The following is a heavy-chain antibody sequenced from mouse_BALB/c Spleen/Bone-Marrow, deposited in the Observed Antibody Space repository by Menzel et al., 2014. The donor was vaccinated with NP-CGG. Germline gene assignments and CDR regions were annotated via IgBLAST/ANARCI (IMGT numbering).Heavy chain of an antibody. Sequence: VKLLESGAELVKPGASVKLSCKASGYTFXSYYIYWVKQRPGQGLEWIGEINPSNGGTSFNEKFKSKATLTVGKSSSTAYMQLSSLTSEDSAVYYCTRSNGNWFAYWGQGTLVTVSA. J-gene: IGHJ3*01. D-gene: IGHD2-1*01. CDR3: TRSNGNWFAY. V-gene: IGHV1S81*02. CDR1: GYTFXSYY. CDR2: INPSNGGT.